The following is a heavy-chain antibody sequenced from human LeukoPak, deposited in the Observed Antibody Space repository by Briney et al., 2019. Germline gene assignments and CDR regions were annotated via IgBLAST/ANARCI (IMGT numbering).Heavy chain of an antibody. V-gene: IGHV3-74*01. CDR2: INSDGIST. D-gene: IGHD3-22*01. CDR3: ARDGNYYDSSGPADY. J-gene: IGHJ4*02. CDR1: RFTFSRYW. Sequence: GGSLRLSCAAARFTFSRYWMYWVRQGPGKGRVWVSRINSDGISTSYADSVKGRFTISRDNAKNTLYLQMNSLRAEDTAVYYCARDGNYYDSSGPADYWGQGTLVTVSS.